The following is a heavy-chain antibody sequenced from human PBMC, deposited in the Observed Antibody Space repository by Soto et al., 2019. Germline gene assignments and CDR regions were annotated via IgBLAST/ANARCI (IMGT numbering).Heavy chain of an antibody. CDR3: ARVVTRHAFDI. CDR1: GSTFTSYA. D-gene: IGHD4-4*01. V-gene: IGHV1-3*01. J-gene: IGHJ3*02. CDR2: INAGNGNT. Sequence: ASVKGACQASGSTFTSYAMDWVRQPPGQRLEWMGWINAGNGNTKYSQKFQGRVTITRDTSASTAYMELSSLRSEDTAVYYCARVVTRHAFDIWGQGTMVTVSS.